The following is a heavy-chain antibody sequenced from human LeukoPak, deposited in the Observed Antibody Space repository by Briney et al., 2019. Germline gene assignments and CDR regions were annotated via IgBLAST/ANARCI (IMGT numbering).Heavy chain of an antibody. CDR2: IYTSGST. CDR3: ARGSVNYDILTGYWYYYYGMDV. CDR1: GGSISSYY. J-gene: IGHJ6*02. V-gene: IGHV4-4*07. D-gene: IGHD3-9*01. Sequence: PSETLSLTCTVSGGSISSYYWSWIRQPAGKGLEWIGRIYTSGSTNYNPSLKSRVTMSVDTSKNQFSLKLSSVTAADTAVYYCARGSVNYDILTGYWYYYYGMDVWGQGTTVTVSS.